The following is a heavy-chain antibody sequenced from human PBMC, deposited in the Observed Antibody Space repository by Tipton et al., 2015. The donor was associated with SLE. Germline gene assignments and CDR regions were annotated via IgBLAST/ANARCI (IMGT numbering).Heavy chain of an antibody. Sequence: QLVQSGGGVVQPGRSLRLSCAASGFTFSNYGMHWVRQPPGKGLEWVAVISYDGSNKYYADSVKGRFTISRDNSKNTLYLQMNSLRAEDTAVYYCASRLGSWYGIDPWGQGTLVTVSS. CDR1: GFTFSNYG. CDR2: ISYDGSNK. V-gene: IGHV3-30*03. J-gene: IGHJ5*02. CDR3: ASRLGSWYGIDP. D-gene: IGHD6-13*01.